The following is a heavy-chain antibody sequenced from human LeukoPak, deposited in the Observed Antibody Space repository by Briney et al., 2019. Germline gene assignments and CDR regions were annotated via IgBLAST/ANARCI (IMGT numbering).Heavy chain of an antibody. J-gene: IGHJ5*02. CDR2: IYYSGST. CDR3: ARGVALVCSSTSCYLGGWFDP. Sequence: SETLSLTCTVSGGSISSYYWSWIRQPPGKGLEWIGYIYYSGSTNYNPSLKSRVTISVDTSKNQFSLKLSSVTAADMAVYYCARGVALVCSSTSCYLGGWFDPWGQGTLVTVSS. V-gene: IGHV4-59*01. D-gene: IGHD2-2*01. CDR1: GGSISSYY.